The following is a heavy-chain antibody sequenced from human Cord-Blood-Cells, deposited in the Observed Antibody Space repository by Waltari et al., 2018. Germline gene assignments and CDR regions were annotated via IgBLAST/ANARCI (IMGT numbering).Heavy chain of an antibody. CDR3: ARAFSRGAALCDY. D-gene: IGHD3-3*02. V-gene: IGHV3-74*01. Sequence: EVQLVESGGGLVQPGGSLRLSCAASGFTFSSSWMHWVRQAPGTGLVWFSRINSDGISTSYADSVKGRFTITRDNAKNTLYLQMNSLRAEDTAVYYCARAFSRGAALCDYWGQGTLVTVSS. J-gene: IGHJ4*02. CDR1: GFTFSSSW. CDR2: INSDGIST.